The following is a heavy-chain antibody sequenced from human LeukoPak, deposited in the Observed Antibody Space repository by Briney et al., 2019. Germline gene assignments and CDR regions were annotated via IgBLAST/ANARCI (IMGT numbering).Heavy chain of an antibody. CDR2: IIPIFGTA. V-gene: IGHV1-69*06. Sequence: SVTVSFTASAGTFSSYAISWVRQAPGQGLEWMGRIIPIFGTANYAQKFQGRVTITADKSTSTAYMELSSLRSEDTAVYYCATDQPLQIWGQGTLVTVSS. J-gene: IGHJ4*02. CDR1: AGTFSSYA. D-gene: IGHD2-2*01. CDR3: ATDQPLQI.